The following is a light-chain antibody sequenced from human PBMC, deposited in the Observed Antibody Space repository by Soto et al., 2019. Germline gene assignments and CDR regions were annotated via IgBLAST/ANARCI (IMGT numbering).Light chain of an antibody. CDR1: QSINNW. Sequence: DIQMTQSPSTLSASVGDRVTITCRASQSINNWLAWYQQKPGKAPKILIYDASSLQSGVPSRFSGSRSVTEVTLTVRSLQPDDFATYSCHQYDTYPRTFGQGTKVEIK. CDR3: HQYDTYPRT. CDR2: DAS. J-gene: IGKJ1*01. V-gene: IGKV1-5*01.